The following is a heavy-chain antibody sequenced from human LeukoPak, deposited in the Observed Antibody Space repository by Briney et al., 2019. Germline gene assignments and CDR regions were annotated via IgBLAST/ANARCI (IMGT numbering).Heavy chain of an antibody. V-gene: IGHV3-9*02. Sequence: GGPLRLSCVVSGFNSEDHAMHWVRQAPGKGLEWVSGIYWSSSGTGYADSVKGRFTVSRDSAKNSLYLQMNSLRPEDTALYYCVKDMNPGGADVWGQGTTVTVSS. D-gene: IGHD3-10*01. CDR3: VKDMNPGGADV. CDR2: IYWSSSGT. J-gene: IGHJ6*02. CDR1: GFNSEDHA.